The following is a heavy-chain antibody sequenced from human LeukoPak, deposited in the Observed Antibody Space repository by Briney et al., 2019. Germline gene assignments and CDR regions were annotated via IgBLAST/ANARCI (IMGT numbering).Heavy chain of an antibody. J-gene: IGHJ6*03. V-gene: IGHV3-30*02. D-gene: IGHD3-10*01. CDR1: GFTFSSYG. CDR3: AKDSRIGILWFGEEREYYYMDV. Sequence: PGGSLRLSCAASGFTFSSYGMHWVRQAPGKGLEWVAFIRYDGSNKYYADSVKGRFTISRDNSKNTLYLQMNSLRAEDTAVYYCAKDSRIGILWFGEEREYYYMDVWGKGTAVTISS. CDR2: IRYDGSNK.